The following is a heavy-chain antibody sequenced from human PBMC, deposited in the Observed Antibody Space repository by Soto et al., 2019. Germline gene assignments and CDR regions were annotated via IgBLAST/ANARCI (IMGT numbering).Heavy chain of an antibody. V-gene: IGHV1-8*01. Sequence: GASVKVSCKASGYSFTSYDINWVRQATGQGLEWMGWMNPNSGNTGYAQKFQGRVTMTRNTSISTAYMELSSLRSEDTAVYYCARCSTQYYYYYYIYVCGKRTTVTVS. D-gene: IGHD2-2*01. CDR1: GYSFTSYD. CDR3: ARCSTQYYYYYYIYV. J-gene: IGHJ6*03. CDR2: MNPNSGNT.